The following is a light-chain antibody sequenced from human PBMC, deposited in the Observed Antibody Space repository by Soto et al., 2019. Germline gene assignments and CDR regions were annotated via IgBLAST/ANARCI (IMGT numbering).Light chain of an antibody. CDR3: QQYDNLTLT. CDR2: DAS. J-gene: IGKJ5*01. CDR1: QDISNY. V-gene: IGKV1-33*01. Sequence: DIQMTQSPSSLSASVGDRFAITCQASQDISNYLNWYQQKPGKAPKXXIYDASNLETGVPSRFSGSGSGTDFTFTISSLKTEDIATYYCQQYDNLTLTFGQGTRLEIK.